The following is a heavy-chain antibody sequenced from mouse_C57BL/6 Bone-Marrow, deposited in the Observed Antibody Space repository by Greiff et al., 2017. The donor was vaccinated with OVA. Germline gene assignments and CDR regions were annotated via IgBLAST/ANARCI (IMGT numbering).Heavy chain of an antibody. CDR1: GYTFTSYW. V-gene: IGHV1-72*01. J-gene: IGHJ4*01. D-gene: IGHD1-1*01. CDR3: ASYYGSSYDYAMDY. Sequence: QVHVKQPGAELVKPGASVKLSCKASGYTFTSYWMHWVKQRPGRGLEWIGRIDPNSGGTKYNEKFQSKATLTVDKPSSTAYMQLSSLTSEDSAVYYCASYYGSSYDYAMDYWGQGTSVTVSS. CDR2: IDPNSGGT.